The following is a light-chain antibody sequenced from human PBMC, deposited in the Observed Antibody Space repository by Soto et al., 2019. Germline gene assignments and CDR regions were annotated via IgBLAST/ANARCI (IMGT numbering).Light chain of an antibody. CDR2: EAS. V-gene: IGKV1-5*01. CDR1: KKINTW. J-gene: IGKJ1*01. Sequence: DSQMTQSPSTLSASVGDRLTITCRASKKINTWASAYPQKPGKAPTRLIYEASRLGSGVPPRGSGGGSGTEFTLTISSLQPDDLATYYCQQYNSSPWTFGQGTKVDI. CDR3: QQYNSSPWT.